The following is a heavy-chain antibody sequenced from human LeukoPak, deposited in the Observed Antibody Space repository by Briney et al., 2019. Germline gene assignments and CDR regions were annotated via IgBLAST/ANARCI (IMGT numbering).Heavy chain of an antibody. V-gene: IGHV3-23*01. CDR3: AKEGRIAAGTGDYFDY. Sequence: PGGSLRLSCAASGFTFDDYSLNWVRQAPGKGLEGVSGISANGDTTKYADSVKGRFTISRDNAKNTVLLQMNSLRADDTAVYYCAKEGRIAAGTGDYFDYWGQGTLVTVSS. D-gene: IGHD6-13*01. J-gene: IGHJ4*02. CDR1: GFTFDDYS. CDR2: ISANGDTT.